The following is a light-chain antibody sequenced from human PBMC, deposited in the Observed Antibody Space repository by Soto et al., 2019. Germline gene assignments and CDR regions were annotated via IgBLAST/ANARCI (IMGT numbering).Light chain of an antibody. CDR1: SGDVGTYNL. J-gene: IGLJ1*01. CDR2: EIS. V-gene: IGLV2-23*02. CDR3: CSYAGSTSV. Sequence: QSALTQPSSVSVAPGQSITISCTGTSGDVGTYNLVSWYQQHPRKAPKLMIYEISQRPSGVSIRFSGSKSGNTASLTISGLQSEDEADYYCCSYAGSTSVFGTGTKVTVL.